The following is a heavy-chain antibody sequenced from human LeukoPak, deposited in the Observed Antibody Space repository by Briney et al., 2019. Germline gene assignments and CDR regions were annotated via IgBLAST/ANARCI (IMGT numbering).Heavy chain of an antibody. Sequence: GGSLRVSCAASGFTFDDYAMHWVRQAPGKGLEWVSLISGDGGSTYYADSVKGRFTISRDNSKNSLYLQMNSLRTEDTALYYCAKDKRYSGYDPFDYWGQGTLVTVSS. CDR1: GFTFDDYA. CDR2: ISGDGGST. J-gene: IGHJ4*02. CDR3: AKDKRYSGYDPFDY. V-gene: IGHV3-43*02. D-gene: IGHD5-12*01.